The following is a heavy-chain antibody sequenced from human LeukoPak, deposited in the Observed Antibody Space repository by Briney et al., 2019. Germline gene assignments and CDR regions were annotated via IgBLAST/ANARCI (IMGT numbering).Heavy chain of an antibody. CDR2: IYTSGNT. D-gene: IGHD6-13*01. V-gene: IGHV4-4*07. CDR3: ARRNSGSWYFDL. J-gene: IGHJ2*01. Sequence: SETLSLTCTVSGGSISSYYWSWIRQPAGKGLEWIGRIYTSGNTNYNPSLKSRVTMSVDTSKNQFSLKLTSVTAADTAMYYCARRNSGSWYFDLWGRGTLVTVSS. CDR1: GGSISSYY.